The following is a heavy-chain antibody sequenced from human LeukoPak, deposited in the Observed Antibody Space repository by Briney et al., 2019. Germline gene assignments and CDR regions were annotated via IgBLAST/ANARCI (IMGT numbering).Heavy chain of an antibody. Sequence: SETLSLTCAVYGGSFSGYYWSWIRQPPGKGLEWIGEINHSGSTNYNPSLKSRVTISVDTSKNQFSLKLSSVTAADTAVYYCARMRDSRSRSPFDYWGQGTLVSVSS. D-gene: IGHD6-6*01. CDR3: ARMRDSRSRSPFDY. CDR1: GGSFSGYY. V-gene: IGHV4-34*01. CDR2: INHSGST. J-gene: IGHJ4*02.